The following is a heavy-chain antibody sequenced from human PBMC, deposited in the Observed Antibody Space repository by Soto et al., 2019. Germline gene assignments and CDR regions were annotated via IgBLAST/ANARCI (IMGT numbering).Heavy chain of an antibody. J-gene: IGHJ5*02. D-gene: IGHD6-6*01. CDR3: ARGGGYSSSSALGLGFDP. V-gene: IGHV4-34*01. Sequence: SETLSLTCAVYGGSFSGYYWSWIRQPPGKGLEWIGEINHSGSTNYNPSLKSRVTISVDTSKNQFSLKLSSVTAADTAVYYCARGGGYSSSSALGLGFDPWGQGTLVTVSS. CDR1: GGSFSGYY. CDR2: INHSGST.